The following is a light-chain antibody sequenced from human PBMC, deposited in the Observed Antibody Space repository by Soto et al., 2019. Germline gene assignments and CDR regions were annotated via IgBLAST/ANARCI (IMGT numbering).Light chain of an antibody. Sequence: EIVLTQSPATLSLSPGERATLSCRASQSVSSYLAWYQQKPGQAPRLLIYDAFNRATGIPARFSGSGSGTDFTLTISRLEHEDFAVYYCQQRSTWVSFGGGTKVEIK. CDR3: QQRSTWVS. CDR1: QSVSSY. J-gene: IGKJ4*01. CDR2: DAF. V-gene: IGKV3-11*01.